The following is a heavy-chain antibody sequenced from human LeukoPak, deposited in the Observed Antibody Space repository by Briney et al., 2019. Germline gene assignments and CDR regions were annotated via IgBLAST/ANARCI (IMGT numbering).Heavy chain of an antibody. CDR3: ATSPEVVVAYFDY. J-gene: IGHJ4*02. D-gene: IGHD2-21*01. V-gene: IGHV3-23*01. CDR1: GFTFSNYA. Sequence: PGGSLRLSCAASGFTFSNYAMNWVRQAPGKGLQWVSGISDSGGSTYYADSVKGRFTISRDNSQNTLYLQMNSLRAEDTAVYYCATSPEVVVAYFDYWGQGTLVTVSS. CDR2: ISDSGGST.